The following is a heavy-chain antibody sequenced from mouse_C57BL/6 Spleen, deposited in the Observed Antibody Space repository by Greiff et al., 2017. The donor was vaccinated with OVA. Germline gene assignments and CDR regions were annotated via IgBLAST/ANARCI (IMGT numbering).Heavy chain of an antibody. V-gene: IGHV1-69*01. CDR1: GYTFTSYW. CDR2: LDPSDSYT. Sequence: QVQLQQPGAELVMPGASVKLSCKASGYTFTSYWMHWVKQRPGQGLEWIGELDPSDSYTNYNQKFKGKSTLTVDKSSSTAYMQLSSLTSEDSAVYYCARAYDYGEYFDYWGQGTTLTVSS. CDR3: ARAYDYGEYFDY. J-gene: IGHJ2*01. D-gene: IGHD2-4*01.